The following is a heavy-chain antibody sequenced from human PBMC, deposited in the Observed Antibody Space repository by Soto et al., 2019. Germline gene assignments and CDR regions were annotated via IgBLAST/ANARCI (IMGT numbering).Heavy chain of an antibody. J-gene: IGHJ4*02. CDR2: VSHDGSEK. V-gene: IGHV3-7*04. D-gene: IGHD6-19*01. CDR1: GFTCSGYA. Sequence: GGSLRLSCAASGFTCSGYAMHWVRQAPGKGLEWVAVVSHDGSEKYYVDSVKGRFTISRDNAKRSLYLQMNSLRAEDTAVYYCAGGSGWLERDWGQGTVVTVSS. CDR3: AGGSGWLERD.